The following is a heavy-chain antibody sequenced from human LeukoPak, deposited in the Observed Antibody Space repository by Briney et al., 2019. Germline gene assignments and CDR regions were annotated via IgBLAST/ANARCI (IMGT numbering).Heavy chain of an antibody. CDR2: IYYSGST. D-gene: IGHD4-23*01. CDR1: GGSISSYY. CDR3: ARLGGYGGYYYGMDV. J-gene: IGHJ6*02. Sequence: SETLSLTCTVSGGSISSYYWSWVRQPPGKGLEWIGYIYYSGSTNYNPSLKSRVTISVDTSKNQFSLKLSSVTGADTAAYYCARLGGYGGYYYGMDVWGQGTTVTVSS. V-gene: IGHV4-59*08.